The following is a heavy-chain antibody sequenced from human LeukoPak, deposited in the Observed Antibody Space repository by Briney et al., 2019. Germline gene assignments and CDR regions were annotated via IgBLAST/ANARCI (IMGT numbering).Heavy chain of an antibody. D-gene: IGHD5-24*01. J-gene: IGHJ3*02. Sequence: RGGSLRLSCAASGFTFDDYTMHWVRQAPGKGLEWVSLISWDGGSTYYADSVKGRFTISRDNSKNSLYLQMNSLRTEDTALYYCAKDRGRWLQFDAFDIWGQGTMVTVSS. V-gene: IGHV3-43*01. CDR1: GFTFDDYT. CDR3: AKDRGRWLQFDAFDI. CDR2: ISWDGGST.